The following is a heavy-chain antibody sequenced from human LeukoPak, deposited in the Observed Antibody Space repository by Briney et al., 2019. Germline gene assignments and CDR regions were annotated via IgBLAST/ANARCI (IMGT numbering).Heavy chain of an antibody. J-gene: IGHJ4*02. Sequence: SQTLSLTCAISGDSVSSNSAAWNWIRQSPSRGLEWLGRTYYRSKWYNDYAVSVKGRITINPDTSKNQFSLQLNSVTPEDTAVYYCARVRLDSSSWYRNYAENEFDYWGQGTLVTVSS. D-gene: IGHD6-13*01. CDR2: TYYRSKWYN. CDR3: ARVRLDSSSWYRNYAENEFDY. CDR1: GDSVSSNSAA. V-gene: IGHV6-1*01.